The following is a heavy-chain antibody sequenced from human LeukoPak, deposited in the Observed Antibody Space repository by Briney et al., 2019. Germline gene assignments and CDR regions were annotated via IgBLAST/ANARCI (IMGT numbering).Heavy chain of an antibody. CDR2: IKTDGSEK. CDR1: GFTFSSYW. V-gene: IGHV3-7*03. D-gene: IGHD6-6*01. Sequence: TGGSLRLSCAASGFTFSSYWMSWVRQAPGKGLEWVANIKTDGSEKYYVDCVRGRFTISRDNAENSLYLQMDSLRAEDTAVYYCARDGPYSTSSTHPPWGQGTLVTVSS. CDR3: ARDGPYSTSSTHPP. J-gene: IGHJ5*02.